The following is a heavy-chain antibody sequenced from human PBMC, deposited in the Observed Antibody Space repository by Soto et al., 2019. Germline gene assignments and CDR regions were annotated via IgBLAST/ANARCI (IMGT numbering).Heavy chain of an antibody. V-gene: IGHV4-30-4*01. J-gene: IGHJ6*02. CDR1: GDSINSGDYY. Sequence: QVQLQESGPRLVKPLQTLSLTCTVSGDSINSGDYYWSWIRQPPGRGLEWVGYSFYSGITDYNPSLKRRMTISMDTSKNQFSLRWNSVTAADTAVYFCARWSGVGVAGMDVWGQGTTVSVSS. CDR3: ARWSGVGVAGMDV. D-gene: IGHD3-10*01. CDR2: SFYSGIT.